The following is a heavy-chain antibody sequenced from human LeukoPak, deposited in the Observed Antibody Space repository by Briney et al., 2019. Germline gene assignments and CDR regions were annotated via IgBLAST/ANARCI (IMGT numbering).Heavy chain of an antibody. D-gene: IGHD2-2*01. J-gene: IGHJ6*03. Sequence: ASVKVSCKASGYTFTSYDINWVRQATGQGLEWMGWMNPNSGNTGYAQKFQGRVTITRNTFISTAYMELSSLRSEDTAVYYCARVRVVPAAMYFYYYYYMDVWRKGTTVTVSS. CDR1: GYTFTSYD. CDR2: MNPNSGNT. CDR3: ARVRVVPAAMYFYYYYYMDV. V-gene: IGHV1-8*03.